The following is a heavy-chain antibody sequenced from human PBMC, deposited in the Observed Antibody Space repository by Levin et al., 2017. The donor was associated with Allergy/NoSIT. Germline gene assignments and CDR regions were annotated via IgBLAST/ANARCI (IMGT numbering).Heavy chain of an antibody. J-gene: IGHJ6*02. V-gene: IGHV4-34*01. D-gene: IGHD6-6*01. CDR3: ASLSHSSSFSLAVDV. CDR2: INHSGST. Sequence: ESLKISCAVYGGSFSGYYWSWIRQPPGKGLEWIGEINHSGSTNYNPSLKSRVTISVDTSKNQFSLKLSSVTAADTAVYYCASLSHSSSFSLAVDVWGQGTTVTVSS. CDR1: GGSFSGYY.